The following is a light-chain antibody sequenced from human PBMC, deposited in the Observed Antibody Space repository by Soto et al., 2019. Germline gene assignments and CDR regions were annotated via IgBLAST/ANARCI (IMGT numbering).Light chain of an antibody. CDR1: QSVLYSSNNKNY. Sequence: DILMTQSPDSLAVSLGERATINCKSSQSVLYSSNNKNYLAWYQQKPGRPPKLLIYWASTRESGVPDRFSGSGSGTDFTLTISSLQAEDVAVYYCQQYYSTPLTFGGGTKVDI. CDR2: WAS. V-gene: IGKV4-1*01. CDR3: QQYYSTPLT. J-gene: IGKJ4*01.